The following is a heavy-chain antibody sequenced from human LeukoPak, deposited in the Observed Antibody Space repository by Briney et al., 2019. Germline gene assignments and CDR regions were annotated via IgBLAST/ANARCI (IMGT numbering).Heavy chain of an antibody. CDR1: GFTFSSYA. CDR3: AKGATVELGWTPYYFDY. J-gene: IGHJ4*02. Sequence: QPGGSLRLSCAASGFTFSSYAMSWVRQAPGKGLEWVSAISGSGGSTYYADSVKGRFTISRDNSKNTLYLRMNSLRAEDTAVYYCAKGATVELGWTPYYFDYWGQGTLVTVSS. CDR2: ISGSGGST. D-gene: IGHD6-19*01. V-gene: IGHV3-23*01.